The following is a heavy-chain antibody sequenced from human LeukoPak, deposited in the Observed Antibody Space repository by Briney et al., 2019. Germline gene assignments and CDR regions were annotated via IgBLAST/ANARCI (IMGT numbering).Heavy chain of an antibody. CDR2: MGGGGIST. D-gene: IGHD1-1*01. V-gene: IGHV3-23*01. Sequence: PGGSLRLSCAASGFTFSSYAMNWVRQAPGKGLEWVSTMGGGGISTYYADSVKGRFTISRDNSKSTLYLQMNSLRAEDTAIYYCAKVGTTGTTAWFDPWGQGTLVTVSS. J-gene: IGHJ5*02. CDR1: GFTFSSYA. CDR3: AKVGTTGTTAWFDP.